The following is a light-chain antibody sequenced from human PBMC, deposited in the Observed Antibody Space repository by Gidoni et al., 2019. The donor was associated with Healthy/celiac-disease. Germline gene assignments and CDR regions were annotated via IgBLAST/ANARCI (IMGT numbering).Light chain of an antibody. V-gene: IGKV3-20*01. J-gene: IGKJ5*01. CDR1: QSVSSSY. CDR2: GAS. CDR3: QQYGSSPLT. Sequence: IVLTQSPGTLSLSPGERATLSCRASQSVSSSYLAWYQQKPGQAPRLLIYGASSRDTGIPDRFSGSGSGTDFTLTISRLEPEDFAVYDCQQYGSSPLTFGQGTRLEIK.